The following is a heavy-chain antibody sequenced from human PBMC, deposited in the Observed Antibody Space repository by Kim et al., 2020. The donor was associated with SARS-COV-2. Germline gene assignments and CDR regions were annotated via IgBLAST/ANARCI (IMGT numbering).Heavy chain of an antibody. Sequence: TYYNPSLKGRVTISVDTSKNQFSLKLSSVTAADTAVYYCARRPYSGSQGYWGQGTLVTVSS. V-gene: IGHV4-39*01. CDR3: ARRPYSGSQGY. J-gene: IGHJ4*02. CDR2: T. D-gene: IGHD1-26*01.